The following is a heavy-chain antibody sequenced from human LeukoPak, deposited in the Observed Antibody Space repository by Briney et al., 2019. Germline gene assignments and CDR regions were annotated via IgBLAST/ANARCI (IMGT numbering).Heavy chain of an antibody. CDR1: GFTFSSYA. CDR2: ISYDGSNK. Sequence: GGSLRLSCAASGFTFSSYAMHWVRQAPGKGLEWVAVISYDGSNKYYADSVKGRFTISRDNSKNTLYLQMNSLRAEDTAAYYCARNLRPVVPAAACDYWGQGTLVTVSS. J-gene: IGHJ4*02. CDR3: ARNLRPVVPAAACDY. D-gene: IGHD2-2*01. V-gene: IGHV3-30-3*01.